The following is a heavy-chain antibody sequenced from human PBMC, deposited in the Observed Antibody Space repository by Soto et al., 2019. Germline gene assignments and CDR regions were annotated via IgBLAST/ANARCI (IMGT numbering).Heavy chain of an antibody. V-gene: IGHV3-48*02. CDR2: ISSSSSTI. CDR1: GFTFSSYS. Sequence: EVQLVESGGGLVQPGGSLRLSCAASGFTFSSYSMNWVRQAPGKGLDWVSYISSSSSTIYYADSVKGRFTISRDNAKNSLYLQMTSLRDEDTAVYYCARVAMVVSFDIWGQGTMVTVSS. D-gene: IGHD2-15*01. J-gene: IGHJ3*02. CDR3: ARVAMVVSFDI.